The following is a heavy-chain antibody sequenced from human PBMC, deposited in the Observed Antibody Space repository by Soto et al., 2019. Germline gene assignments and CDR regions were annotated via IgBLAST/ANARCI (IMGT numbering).Heavy chain of an antibody. CDR3: ARDYSNYIKSQRYYGMDV. J-gene: IGHJ6*02. Sequence: ASVKVSCKASGYTFTSYGISWVRQAPGQGLEWMGWISAYNGNTNYAQKLQGRVTMTTDTSTSTAYMELRSLRSDDTAVYYCARDYSNYIKSQRYYGMDVWGQGTTVTVSS. D-gene: IGHD4-4*01. V-gene: IGHV1-18*01. CDR2: ISAYNGNT. CDR1: GYTFTSYG.